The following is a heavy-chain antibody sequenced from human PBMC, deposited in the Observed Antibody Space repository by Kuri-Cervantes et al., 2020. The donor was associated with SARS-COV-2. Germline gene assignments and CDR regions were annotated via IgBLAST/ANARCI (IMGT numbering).Heavy chain of an antibody. CDR2: IYHSGST. D-gene: IGHD2-2*01. CDR3: ARSTGMVVAPAAIWDYFDY. CDR1: GGSISSSNW. J-gene: IGHJ4*02. V-gene: IGHV4-4*02. Sequence: SETLSLTCAVSGGSISSSNWWSWVHQPPGKGLEWIVEIYHSGSTNYNPSIKSRVTISVDNSKNQFSLKLSSVTAADTAVYYCARSTGMVVAPAAIWDYFDYWGQGTLVTVSS.